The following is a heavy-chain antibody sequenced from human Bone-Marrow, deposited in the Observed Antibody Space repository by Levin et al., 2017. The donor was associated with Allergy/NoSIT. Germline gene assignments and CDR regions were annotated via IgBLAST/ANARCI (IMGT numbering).Heavy chain of an antibody. J-gene: IGHJ3*01. V-gene: IGHV4-31*03. CDR3: ARGTFHGAADAFDV. CDR1: GGSISGGGYY. CDR2: ISYIGST. D-gene: IGHD1/OR15-1a*01. Sequence: SETLSLTCTVSGGSISGGGYYWCWIRQHPGKGLEWIGCISYIGSTHYNPSLKSRVTISADTSDKQFSLKMSSVTAADTAVFDCARGTFHGAADAFDVWGQGTIVTVSS.